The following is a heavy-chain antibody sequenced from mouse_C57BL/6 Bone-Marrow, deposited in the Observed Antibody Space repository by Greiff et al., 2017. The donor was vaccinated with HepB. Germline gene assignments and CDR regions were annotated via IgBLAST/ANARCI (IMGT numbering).Heavy chain of an antibody. J-gene: IGHJ3*01. D-gene: IGHD3-2*02. CDR3: ARQASSGAWFAY. Sequence: EVMLLESGGGLVKPGGSLKLSCAASGFTFSSYTMSWVRQTPEKRLEWVATISGGGGNTYYPDSVKGRFTISRDNAKNTLYLQMSSLRSEDTALYYCARQASSGAWFAYWGQGTLVTVSA. V-gene: IGHV5-9*01. CDR1: GFTFSSYT. CDR2: ISGGGGNT.